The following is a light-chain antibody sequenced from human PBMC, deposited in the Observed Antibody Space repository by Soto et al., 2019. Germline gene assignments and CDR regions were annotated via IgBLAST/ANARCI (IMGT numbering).Light chain of an antibody. CDR3: MQALETAWT. V-gene: IGKV2-28*01. CDR2: LGS. J-gene: IGKJ1*01. CDR1: QSLLHSNGYNY. Sequence: IVMTQSPLSLPVTPGEPASISSRSIQSLLHSNGYNYLDWYLQKPGQSPQLLICLGSNRASVVTDRFIGIGAGTDVTLKISRVEAEDVGVYYCMQALETAWTFGQGTQVVIK.